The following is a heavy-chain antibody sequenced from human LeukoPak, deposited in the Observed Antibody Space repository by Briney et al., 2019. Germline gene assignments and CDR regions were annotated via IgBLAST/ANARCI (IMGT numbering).Heavy chain of an antibody. J-gene: IGHJ4*02. CDR3: VRGGGRDGYFY. CDR1: GFTFSSYA. Sequence: GGSLRLSCAASGFTFSSYAMHWVRQAPGKGLEWVANIKQDGSEKYYVDSVKGRFTISRDNAKNSLFLQMNSLRAEDTAVYYCVRGGGRDGYFYWGQGTLVTVSS. D-gene: IGHD5-24*01. CDR2: IKQDGSEK. V-gene: IGHV3-7*01.